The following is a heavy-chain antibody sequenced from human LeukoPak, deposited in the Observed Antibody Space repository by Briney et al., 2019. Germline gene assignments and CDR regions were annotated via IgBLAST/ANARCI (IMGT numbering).Heavy chain of an antibody. V-gene: IGHV3-23*01. CDR3: AKEMGNSQPFDY. CDR2: ISADGAHT. CDR1: GFTFNNYA. J-gene: IGHJ4*02. Sequence: PGGSLRLSCAASGFTFNNYALTWARLSPEQGLEWVSSISADGAHTYYADSVKGRFSISRDDFKNTLYLQMNSLRGEDTALYYCAKEMGNSQPFDYWGQGTLVTVSS. D-gene: IGHD2/OR15-2a*01.